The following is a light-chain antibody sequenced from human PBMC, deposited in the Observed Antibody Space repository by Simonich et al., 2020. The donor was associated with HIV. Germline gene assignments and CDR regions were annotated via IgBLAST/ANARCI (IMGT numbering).Light chain of an antibody. CDR1: QSVSRN. Sequence: EIVMTQSPATLSVSPGERATLSCRASQSVSRNLAWYQQKPGQAPRLIIYGASTRATGIPARFSGSGSGTEFTLTISSLQPEDFAVYYCQQYNNWPQTFGQGTKVEIK. V-gene: IGKV3-15*01. J-gene: IGKJ1*01. CDR2: GAS. CDR3: QQYNNWPQT.